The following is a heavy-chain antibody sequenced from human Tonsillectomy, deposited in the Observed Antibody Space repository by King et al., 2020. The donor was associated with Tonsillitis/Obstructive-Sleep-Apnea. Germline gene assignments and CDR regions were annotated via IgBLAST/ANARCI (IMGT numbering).Heavy chain of an antibody. CDR1: GFTFSSYD. Sequence: VQLVESGGGLVQPGGSLRLSCAASGFTFSSYDMHGVRQVTGKGLEGGSGIGTAGDRYYPGSVKGRFTISRENAKNSLYLQMNSLRAGDTAVYYCARAYDSSGYYYYCMDVWGQGTTVTVSS. CDR2: IGTAGDR. J-gene: IGHJ6*02. D-gene: IGHD3-22*01. CDR3: ARAYDSSGYYYYCMDV. V-gene: IGHV3-13*05.